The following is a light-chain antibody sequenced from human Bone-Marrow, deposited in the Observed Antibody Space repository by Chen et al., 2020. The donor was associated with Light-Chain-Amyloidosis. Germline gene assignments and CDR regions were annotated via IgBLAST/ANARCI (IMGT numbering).Light chain of an antibody. CDR1: SSNIGINY. J-gene: IGLJ1*01. CDR3: AAWDGSLSGYV. V-gene: IGLV1-47*01. CDR2: RNN. Sequence: QSVLTQPPSASGTPGQRVTISCSGASSNIGINYVYWYQHFPGAAPNRLIHRNNQQPSGVPDRFDASKTVPSAFLAIRGLRSEEGADYYCAAWDGSLSGYVFVTGTKVIVL.